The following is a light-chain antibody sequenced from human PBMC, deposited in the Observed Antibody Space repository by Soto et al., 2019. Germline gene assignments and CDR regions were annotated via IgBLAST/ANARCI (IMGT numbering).Light chain of an antibody. V-gene: IGLV2-23*02. CDR2: EVS. J-gene: IGLJ1*01. CDR1: SSDVGSYNL. CDR3: CPYAGSSTLGA. Sequence: QSALTQPASVSGSPGQSSTISCTGTSSDVGSYNLVSWYQQPPGKAPKLMIYEVSKRPSGVSNRFSGSKSGNTASLTISGLQAEDEADYYCCPYAGSSTLGAFGTGTKVTVL.